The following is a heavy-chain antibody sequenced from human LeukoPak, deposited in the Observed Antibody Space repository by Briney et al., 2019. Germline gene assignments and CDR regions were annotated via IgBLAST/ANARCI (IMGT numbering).Heavy chain of an antibody. CDR1: GGSISSSSFY. CDR3: ARKEVATTIDS. D-gene: IGHD5-12*01. V-gene: IGHV4-39*01. Sequence: PSETLSLTCTVSGGSISSSSFYWGWIRQPPGKGLEWIGSMYSSGTTAYSPSLKSRVTISVDTSKSQFSLKLRSVTAADTAVYYCARKEVATTIDSWGQGTLVTVSS. CDR2: MYSSGTT. J-gene: IGHJ4*02.